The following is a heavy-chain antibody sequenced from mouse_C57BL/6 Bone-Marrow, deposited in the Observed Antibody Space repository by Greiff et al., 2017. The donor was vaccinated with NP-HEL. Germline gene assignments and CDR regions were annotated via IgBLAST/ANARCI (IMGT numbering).Heavy chain of an antibody. CDR2: IDPENGDT. CDR3: TTGTAQALFDY. CDR1: GFNIKDDY. J-gene: IGHJ2*01. Sequence: VQLQQSGAELVRPGASVKLSCTASGFNIKDDYMHWVKQRPEQGLEWIGWIDPENGDTEYASKFQGKATITADTSSNTAYLQLSSLTSEDTAVYYCTTGTAQALFDYWGQGTTLTVSS. D-gene: IGHD3-2*02. V-gene: IGHV14-4*01.